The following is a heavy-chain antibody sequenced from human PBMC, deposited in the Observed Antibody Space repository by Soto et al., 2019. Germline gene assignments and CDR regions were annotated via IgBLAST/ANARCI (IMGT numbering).Heavy chain of an antibody. D-gene: IGHD6-13*01. J-gene: IGHJ6*02. CDR2: IRSKANSYAT. Sequence: PGGSLRLSCAASGFTFSGSAMHWVRQASGKGLEWVGRIRSKANSYATAYAASVKGRFTISRDDSKNTAYLQMNSLKTEDTAVYYCTRHGFASSSWYSVDLNYGMDVWGQATTVTVS. V-gene: IGHV3-73*01. CDR1: GFTFSGSA. CDR3: TRHGFASSSWYSVDLNYGMDV.